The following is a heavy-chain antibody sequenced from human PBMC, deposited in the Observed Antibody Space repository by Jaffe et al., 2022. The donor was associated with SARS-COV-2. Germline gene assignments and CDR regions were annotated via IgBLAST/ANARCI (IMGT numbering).Heavy chain of an antibody. J-gene: IGHJ3*02. V-gene: IGHV3-48*01. CDR3: AREPYSGYDLPRAFDI. D-gene: IGHD5-12*01. CDR1: GFTFSSYS. CDR2: ISSSSSTI. Sequence: EVQLVESGGGLVQPGGSLRLSCAASGFTFSSYSMNWVRQAPGKGLEWVSYISSSSSTIYYADSVKGRFTISRDNAKNSLYLQMNSLRAEDTAVYYCAREPYSGYDLPRAFDIWGQGTMVTVSS.